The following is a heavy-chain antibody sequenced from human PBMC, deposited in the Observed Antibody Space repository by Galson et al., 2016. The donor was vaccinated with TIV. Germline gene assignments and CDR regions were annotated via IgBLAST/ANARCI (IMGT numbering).Heavy chain of an antibody. CDR1: GYTFTIYA. CDR3: ARPPYCGGDCYKYDS. J-gene: IGHJ4*02. D-gene: IGHD2-21*01. Sequence: SVKVSCKASGYTFTIYAMHWVRQAPGQRLEWMGWINAGNGNTKYSQKFQGRVTITRDTSASTAYMELSSLRSEDTAVYYCARPPYCGGDCYKYDSWGQGTLVAVS. CDR2: INAGNGNT. V-gene: IGHV1-3*01.